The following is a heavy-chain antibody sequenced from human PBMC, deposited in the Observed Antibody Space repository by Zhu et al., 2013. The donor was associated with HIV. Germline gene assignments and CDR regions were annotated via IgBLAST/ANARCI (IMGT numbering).Heavy chain of an antibody. CDR3: ARDVPGDYYYDSSGYSMSFDY. J-gene: IGHJ4*02. D-gene: IGHD3-22*01. V-gene: IGHV1-18*04. Sequence: QVQLVQSGAEVKKPGASVKVSCKASGYTFTSYGISWVRQAPGQGLEWMGWISAYNGNTNYAQKLQGRVTMTTDTSTSTAYMELRSLRSDDTAVYYCARDVPGDYYYDSSGYSMSFDYWGQGTLVTVSS. CDR1: GYTFTSYG. CDR2: ISAYNGNT.